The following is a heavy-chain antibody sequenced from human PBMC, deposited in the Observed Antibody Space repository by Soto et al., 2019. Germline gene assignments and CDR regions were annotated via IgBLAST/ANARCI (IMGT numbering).Heavy chain of an antibody. CDR2: IYNSGTT. D-gene: IGHD4-17*01. CDR1: GGSISSYY. J-gene: IGHJ3*02. CDR3: ATDYGDYVGAFDI. Sequence: ASETLSLTCTVSGGSISSYYWSWIRQSPGKGLEWITHIYNSGTTNYNPSLKSRVTISVDTSKNQFSLKLRSVTAEDTAVYYCATDYGDYVGAFDIWGQGTMVTVSS. V-gene: IGHV4-59*01.